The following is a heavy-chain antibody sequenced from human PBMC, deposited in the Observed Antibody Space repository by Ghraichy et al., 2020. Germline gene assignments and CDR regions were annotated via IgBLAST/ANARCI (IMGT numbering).Heavy chain of an antibody. CDR1: GGSFSGYY. CDR2: INHSGST. CDR3: ARETRDYCSGGSCYFHPHWYFDL. V-gene: IGHV4-34*01. Sequence: SQTLSLTCAVYGGSFSGYYWSWIRQPPGKGLEWIGEINHSGSTNYNPSLKSRVTISVDTSKNQFSLKLSSVTAADTAVYYCARETRDYCSGGSCYFHPHWYFDLWGRGTLVTVSS. J-gene: IGHJ2*01. D-gene: IGHD2-15*01.